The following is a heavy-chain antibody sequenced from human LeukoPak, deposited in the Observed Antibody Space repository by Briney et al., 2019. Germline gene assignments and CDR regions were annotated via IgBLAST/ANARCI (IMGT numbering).Heavy chain of an antibody. CDR1: GFTFSNYW. V-gene: IGHV3-74*01. CDR3: AKDNQYSGYDGRDY. J-gene: IGHJ4*02. CDR2: INSDGSST. Sequence: GGSLRLSCAASGFTFSNYWMHWVRQAPGKGLVWVSRINSDGSSTSYVDSVKGRFTISRDNSKNTVYLQMNSLRAEDTAVYYCAKDNQYSGYDGRDYWGQGTLVTVSA. D-gene: IGHD5-12*01.